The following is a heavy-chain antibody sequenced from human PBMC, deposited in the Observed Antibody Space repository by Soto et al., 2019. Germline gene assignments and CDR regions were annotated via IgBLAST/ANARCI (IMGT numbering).Heavy chain of an antibody. CDR3: ASLPGIAAPPYGMDV. CDR2: ISYDGSNK. V-gene: IGHV3-30*03. CDR1: GFTFSSYG. Sequence: GGSLRLSCAASGFTFSSYGMHWVRQAPGKGLEWVAVISYDGSNKYYADSVKGRFTISRDNSKNTLYLQMNSLRAEDTAVYYCASLPGIAAPPYGMDVWGQGTTVTVSS. J-gene: IGHJ6*02. D-gene: IGHD6-13*01.